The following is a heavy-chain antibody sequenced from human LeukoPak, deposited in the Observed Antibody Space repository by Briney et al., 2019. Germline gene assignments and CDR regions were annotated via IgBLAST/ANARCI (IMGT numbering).Heavy chain of an antibody. J-gene: IGHJ6*02. D-gene: IGHD3-10*01. CDR1: GFTFSDYY. CDR3: ARDFLWFGELLSPPLDV. V-gene: IGHV3-11*01. Sequence: PGGSLRLSCAASGFTFSDYYMSWIRQAPGKGLEWVSYISSSGSTIYYADSAKGRFTISRDNAKNSLYLQMNSLRAEDTAVYYCARDFLWFGELLSPPLDVWGQGTTVTVSS. CDR2: ISSSGSTI.